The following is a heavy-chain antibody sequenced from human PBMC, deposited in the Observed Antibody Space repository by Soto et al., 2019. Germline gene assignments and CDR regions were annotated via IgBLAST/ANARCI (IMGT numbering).Heavy chain of an antibody. J-gene: IGHJ4*02. CDR1: GGSFSGYY. D-gene: IGHD3-3*01. CDR2: INHSGST. CDR3: ARGSVLRFLEWLLSSYGVFDY. Sequence: PSETLSLTCAVYGGSFSGYYWSWIRQPPGKGLEWIGEINHSGSTNYNPSLKSRVTISVDTSKNQFSLKLSSVTAADTAVYYCARGSVLRFLEWLLSSYGVFDYWGQGTLVTVSS. V-gene: IGHV4-34*01.